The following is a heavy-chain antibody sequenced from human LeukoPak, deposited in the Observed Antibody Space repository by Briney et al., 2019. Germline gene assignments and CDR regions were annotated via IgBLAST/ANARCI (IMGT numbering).Heavy chain of an antibody. CDR2: IIPIFGTA. Sequence: APVKVSCKASGGAFSSYAISWVRQAPGQGLEWMGGIIPIFGTANYAQKFQGRVTITADESTSTAYMELSSLRSEDTAVYYCAREPTVTPMAEYFQHWGQGTLVTVSS. J-gene: IGHJ1*01. CDR1: GGAFSSYA. V-gene: IGHV1-69*13. D-gene: IGHD4-17*01. CDR3: AREPTVTPMAEYFQH.